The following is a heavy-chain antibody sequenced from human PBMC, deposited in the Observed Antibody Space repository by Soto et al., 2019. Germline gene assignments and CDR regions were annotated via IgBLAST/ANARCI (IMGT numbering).Heavy chain of an antibody. D-gene: IGHD4-4*01. V-gene: IGHV5-51*01. CDR3: ARGKYSSPRGGLDV. CDR1: GFNFPTFW. J-gene: IGHJ6*02. CDR2: IYPDDSDT. Sequence: EVQLVQSGAEVKKPGESLKISCKHSGFNFPTFWIAWVRQMPGKGLEWMGTIYPDDSDTRYSPSFQGQVTISADKSIQTAYLQWGSLKASDSAFYCARGKYSSPRGGLDVWGQGTPVTVSS.